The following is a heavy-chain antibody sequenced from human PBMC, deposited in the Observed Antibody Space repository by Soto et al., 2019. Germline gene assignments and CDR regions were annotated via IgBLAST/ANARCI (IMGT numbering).Heavy chain of an antibody. CDR1: GFTFNSYA. Sequence: EVPLLESGGGLVQPGGSLRLSCAASGFTFNSYAMSWDRQGPGKGLERVSVISGRGDIINYANSLKGRFTISRDNSNNTLYLQMNSLKAADTAIYYCPNAAVFRSRWLKYSGQGTPVTVAS. CDR2: ISGRGDII. V-gene: IGHV3-23*01. CDR3: PNAAVFRSRWLKY. J-gene: IGHJ4*02. D-gene: IGHD6-19*01.